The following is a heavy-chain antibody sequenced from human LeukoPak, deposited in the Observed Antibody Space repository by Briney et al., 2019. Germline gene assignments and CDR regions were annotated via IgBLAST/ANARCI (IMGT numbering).Heavy chain of an antibody. J-gene: IGHJ6*03. CDR2: ISYDGSNK. D-gene: IGHD5-18*01. CDR1: GFTFSSYA. Sequence: GGSLRLSRAASGFTFSSYAMHWVRQAPGKGLEWVAVISYDGSNKYYADSVKGRFTISRDNSKNKLYLQMNSLRAEDTAVYYCAKVGGQLWFPGAYYYMDVWGKGTTVTISS. V-gene: IGHV3-30*04. CDR3: AKVGGQLWFPGAYYYMDV.